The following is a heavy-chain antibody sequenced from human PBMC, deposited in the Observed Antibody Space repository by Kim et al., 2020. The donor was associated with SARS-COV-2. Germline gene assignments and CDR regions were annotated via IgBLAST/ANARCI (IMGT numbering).Heavy chain of an antibody. CDR1: GFTFSSYA. Sequence: GGSLRLSCAASGFTFSSYAMHWVRQAPGKGLEWVAVISYDGSNKYYADSVKGRFTISRDNSKNTLYLQMNSLRAEDTAVYYCARDQRIWLWLLLYLFDY. CDR3: ARDQRIWLWLLLYLFDY. D-gene: IGHD3-22*01. J-gene: IGHJ4*01. CDR2: ISYDGSNK. V-gene: IGHV3-30*04.